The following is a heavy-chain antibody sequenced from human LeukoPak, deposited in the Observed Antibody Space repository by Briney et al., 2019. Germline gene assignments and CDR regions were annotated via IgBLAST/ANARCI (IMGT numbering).Heavy chain of an antibody. J-gene: IGHJ4*02. CDR2: IRSKANDRAT. V-gene: IGHV3-73*01. CDR3: TRRLMTTVNDY. D-gene: IGHD4-17*01. Sequence: PGGSLRLSCAASGFTFSGSAMHWVRQSPGKGLEWVGRIRSKANDRATAYAASVRGRFTISRDDSKNTAYLQMNSLKTEDTAVYYCTRRLMTTVNDYWGQGTLVTVSS. CDR1: GFTFSGSA.